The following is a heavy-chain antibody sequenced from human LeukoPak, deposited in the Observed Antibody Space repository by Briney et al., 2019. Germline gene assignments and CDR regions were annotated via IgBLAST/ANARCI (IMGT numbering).Heavy chain of an antibody. CDR2: IYYSGST. J-gene: IGHJ4*02. D-gene: IGHD3-10*01. CDR1: GGSISNYY. CDR3: TKDTYYYGSGSLFDY. V-gene: IGHV4-59*01. Sequence: SETLSLTCTVSGGSISNYYWSWIRQPPGKGLEWIGYIYYSGSTKYNPSLKSRVTISVDTSKNQFSLRLSSVTAADTAVYYCTKDTYYYGSGSLFDYWGQGTLVTVSS.